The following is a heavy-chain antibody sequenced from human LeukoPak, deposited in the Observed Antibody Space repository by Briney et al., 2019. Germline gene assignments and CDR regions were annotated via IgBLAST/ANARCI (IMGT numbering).Heavy chain of an antibody. CDR3: ARDTYSSGWYKAKDYYFDY. D-gene: IGHD6-19*01. Sequence: ASVKVSCKASGYTFTSYGISWVRQAPGQGLEWMGWISAYNGNTNYAQKLQGRVTMTTDTSTSTAYMELRSLRSDDTAVYYCARDTYSSGWYKAKDYYFDYWGQGTLVTVSS. CDR1: GYTFTSYG. CDR2: ISAYNGNT. V-gene: IGHV1-18*01. J-gene: IGHJ4*02.